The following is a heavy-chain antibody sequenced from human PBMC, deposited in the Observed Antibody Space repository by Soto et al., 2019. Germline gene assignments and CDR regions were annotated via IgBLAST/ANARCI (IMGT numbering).Heavy chain of an antibody. CDR1: GYTFTSYD. CDR2: MSPNSGNT. Sequence: KNPLASVKVSCKASGYTFTSYDINWVRQATGQGLEWMGWMSPNSGNTGYAQKFQGRVTITRNTSASTVYMELNSLRSEDTAVYNCARDVRALRSYYSPSDSWGQGTLVTVSS. J-gene: IGHJ4*02. V-gene: IGHV1-8*01. D-gene: IGHD1-26*01. CDR3: ARDVRALRSYYSPSDS.